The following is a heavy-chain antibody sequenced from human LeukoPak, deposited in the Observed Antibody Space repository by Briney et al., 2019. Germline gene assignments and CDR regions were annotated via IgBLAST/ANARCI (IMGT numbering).Heavy chain of an antibody. D-gene: IGHD3-22*01. Sequence: ASVKVSCKASGGTFSSYAISWVRQAPGQGLEWMGGIIPIFGTANYAQKFQGRVTITADESTGTAYMELSSLRSEDTAVYYCAREYYDSSGSDYYGMDVWGQGTTVTVSS. CDR1: GGTFSSYA. CDR3: AREYYDSSGSDYYGMDV. J-gene: IGHJ6*02. CDR2: IIPIFGTA. V-gene: IGHV1-69*13.